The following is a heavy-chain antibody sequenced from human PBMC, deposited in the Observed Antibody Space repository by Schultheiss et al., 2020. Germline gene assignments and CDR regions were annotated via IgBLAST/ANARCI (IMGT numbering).Heavy chain of an antibody. CDR1: GFTFSSYA. J-gene: IGHJ4*02. D-gene: IGHD5-18*01. Sequence: GESLKISCAASGFTFSSYAMHWVRQAPGKGLEWVSLIYSGGSTSYADSVKGRFTISRDNSKNTLYLQMNSLRDEDTAVYYCAGGYSYGFDYWGQGTLVTVSS. V-gene: IGHV3-NL1*01. CDR2: IYSGGST. CDR3: AGGYSYGFDY.